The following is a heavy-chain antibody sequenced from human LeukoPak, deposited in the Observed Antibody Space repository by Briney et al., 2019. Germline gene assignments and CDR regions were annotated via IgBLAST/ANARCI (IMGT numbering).Heavy chain of an antibody. CDR1: GGTFSSYA. Sequence: GASVKVSCKASGGTFSSYAIGWVRQAPGQGLEWMGRIIPILGIANYAQKFQGRVTITADKSTSTAYMELSSLRSEDTAVYYCARPNTYYYDSSGPNTDAFDIWGQGTMVTVSS. J-gene: IGHJ3*02. CDR3: ARPNTYYYDSSGPNTDAFDI. D-gene: IGHD3-22*01. V-gene: IGHV1-69*04. CDR2: IIPILGIA.